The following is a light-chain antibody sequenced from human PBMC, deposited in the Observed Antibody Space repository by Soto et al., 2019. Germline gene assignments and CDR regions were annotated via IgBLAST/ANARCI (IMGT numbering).Light chain of an antibody. Sequence: QSVLTQPPSASVSPGQSLTISCTGTSSDVGFYNFVSWYQQRPGKAPKLVIYEVTKRPSGVPDRFSGSKSGSTASLTVSGLQADDEAEYYCASYAGTKLFVFGSGTKVTVL. CDR3: ASYAGTKLFV. V-gene: IGLV2-8*01. CDR2: EVT. CDR1: SSDVGFYNF. J-gene: IGLJ1*01.